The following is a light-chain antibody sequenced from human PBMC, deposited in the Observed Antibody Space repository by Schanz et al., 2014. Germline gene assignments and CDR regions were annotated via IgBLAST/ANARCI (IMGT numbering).Light chain of an antibody. Sequence: QSALTQPPSASGSPGQSVTISCTGTSSDIGGYNFVSWYQQHPGEAPKLMMYEVTKRPSGVSNRFSGSKSGNTASLTVSGLQAEDEADYYCSSYAGSNIVVFGGGTKLTVL. CDR3: SSYAGSNIVV. V-gene: IGLV2-8*01. CDR1: SSDIGGYNF. J-gene: IGLJ2*01. CDR2: EVT.